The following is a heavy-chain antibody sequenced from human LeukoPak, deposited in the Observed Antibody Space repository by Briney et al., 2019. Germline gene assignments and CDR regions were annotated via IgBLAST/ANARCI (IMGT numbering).Heavy chain of an antibody. D-gene: IGHD2-21*01. V-gene: IGHV3-23*01. J-gene: IGHJ6*03. CDR2: IIGSGRTT. CDR1: GFTFRSFA. CDR3: AKKEGDTYFSWYMDV. Sequence: GGSLRLSCAASGFTFRSFAMSWVRQAPGKGLGWDSGIIGSGRTTIYADSVKGRFTISRDNSKNTLYLQMNSMGAEYTAIYYCAKKEGDTYFSWYMDVWGKGTTVSVSS.